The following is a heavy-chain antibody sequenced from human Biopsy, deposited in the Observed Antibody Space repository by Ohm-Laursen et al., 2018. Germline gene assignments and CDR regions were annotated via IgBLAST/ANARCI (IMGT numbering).Heavy chain of an antibody. V-gene: IGHV4-59*08. CDR2: ISYTGGI. CDR3: ARIIVRSSGSSNYFDY. D-gene: IGHD3-22*01. J-gene: IGHJ4*02. Sequence: SETLSLTCTVSGGSISGYHWSWIRKSPGKGLEWLAYISYTGGITSNPSLNGRATMSLDTSKNQFSLRLSSVTAVDTAIYYCARIIVRSSGSSNYFDYWGQGTLVTVSS. CDR1: GGSISGYH.